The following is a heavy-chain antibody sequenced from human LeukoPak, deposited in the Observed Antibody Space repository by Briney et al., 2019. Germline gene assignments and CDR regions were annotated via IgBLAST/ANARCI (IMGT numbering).Heavy chain of an antibody. CDR2: IYSGGST. CDR3: AKDRRERWLQLPLDY. D-gene: IGHD5-24*01. CDR1: GLTVGSNY. J-gene: IGHJ4*02. V-gene: IGHV3-53*01. Sequence: GGSLRLSCAASGLTVGSNYMSWVRKAPGKGREGVSVIYSGGSTYSAGSVRGRFTISRDNSKNTLYLQMNSLRAEDTAVYYCAKDRRERWLQLPLDYWGQGTLVTVSS.